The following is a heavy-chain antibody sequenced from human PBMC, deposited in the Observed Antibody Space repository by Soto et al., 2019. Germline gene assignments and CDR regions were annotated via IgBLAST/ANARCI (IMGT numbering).Heavy chain of an antibody. V-gene: IGHV1-8*01. CDR2: MNPNSGNT. J-gene: IGHJ5*02. Sequence: QVQLVQSGAEVKKPGASVKVSCKASGYTFTSYDINWVRQATGQGLEWMGWMNPNSGNTGYAQKYHGRVTITRNTSISTAYMELSSLRSEDTAVYYCARVGLXXRXXXXXXYRKGNWFDPWGQRTLVTXSS. CDR1: GYTFTSYD. D-gene: IGHD1-26*01. CDR3: ARVGLXXRXXXXXXYRKGNWFDP.